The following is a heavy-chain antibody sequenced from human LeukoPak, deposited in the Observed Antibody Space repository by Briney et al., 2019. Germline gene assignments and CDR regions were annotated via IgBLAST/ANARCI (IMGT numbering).Heavy chain of an antibody. Sequence: SETLSLTCAVYGESLSNYYWSWIRQPPGKGLEWIGEIHQSGRTGYNPSLKSRVIISIDTSKTQFSLNLSSVTATDTAVYYCARLSRFGEFPWGQGTLVTVSS. CDR1: GESLSNYY. J-gene: IGHJ5*02. CDR2: IHQSGRT. D-gene: IGHD3-10*01. CDR3: ARLSRFGEFP. V-gene: IGHV4-34*01.